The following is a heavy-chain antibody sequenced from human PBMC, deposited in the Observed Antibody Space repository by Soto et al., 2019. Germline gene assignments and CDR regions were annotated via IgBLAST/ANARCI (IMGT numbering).Heavy chain of an antibody. J-gene: IGHJ4*02. V-gene: IGHV3-23*01. CDR3: AKARKADYYDSSGYFDY. CDR2: ISGSGGST. D-gene: IGHD3-22*01. Sequence: LRLSCAASGFTFSSYAMSWVRQAPGKGLEWVSAISGSGGSTYYADSVKGRFTISRDNSKNTLYLQMNSLRAEDTAVYYCAKARKADYYDSSGYFDYWGQGTLVTVSS. CDR1: GFTFSSYA.